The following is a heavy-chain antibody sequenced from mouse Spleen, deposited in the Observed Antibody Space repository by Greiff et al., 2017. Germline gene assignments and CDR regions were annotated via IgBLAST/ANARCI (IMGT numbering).Heavy chain of an antibody. CDR3: ARSYYRYDGPFAY. V-gene: IGHV1-82*01. CDR1: GYAFSSSW. J-gene: IGHJ3*01. D-gene: IGHD2-14*01. Sequence: QVQLQQSGPELVKPGASVKISCKASGYAFSSSWMNWVKQRPGKGLEWIGRIYPGDGDTNYNGKFKGKATLTADKSSSTAYMQLSSLTSEDSAVYFCARSYYRYDGPFAYWGQGTLVTVSA. CDR2: IYPGDGDT.